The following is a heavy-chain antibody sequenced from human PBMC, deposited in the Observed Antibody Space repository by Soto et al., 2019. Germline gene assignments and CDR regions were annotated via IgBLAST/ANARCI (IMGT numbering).Heavy chain of an antibody. J-gene: IGHJ6*02. V-gene: IGHV3-33*01. CDR1: GFTFSSYG. Sequence: QVQLVESGGGVVQPGRSLRLSCAASGFTFSSYGMHGVRQAPGKGREWVAVIWYDGSNKYYADSVKGRFTISKDNSKNALYLHMNSLRAEDTAVYYCARDKNDILTGSTYGMDVWGQGTTVTVSS. CDR2: IWYDGSNK. CDR3: ARDKNDILTGSTYGMDV. D-gene: IGHD3-9*01.